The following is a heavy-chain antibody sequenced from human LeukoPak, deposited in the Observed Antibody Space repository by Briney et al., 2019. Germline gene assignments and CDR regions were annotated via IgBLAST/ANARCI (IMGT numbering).Heavy chain of an antibody. J-gene: IGHJ4*02. Sequence: GGSLRLSCAASGFTFSTYSMTWVRQAPGKGLEWVSSISSSSSYIYYADSVKGRFTISRDNAKNSLYLQMNSLRAEDTAVYYCAREGYCTSTRRHTIKGAFDIWGQGTLVTVSS. CDR2: ISSSSSYI. V-gene: IGHV3-21*04. CDR1: GFTFSTYS. CDR3: AREGYCTSTRRHTIKGAFDI. D-gene: IGHD2-2*01.